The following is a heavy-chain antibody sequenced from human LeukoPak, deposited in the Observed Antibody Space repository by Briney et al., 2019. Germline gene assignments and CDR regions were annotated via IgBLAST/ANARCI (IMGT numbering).Heavy chain of an antibody. V-gene: IGHV3-21*01. J-gene: IGHJ4*02. CDR3: ARDALRGYCSGGSCYPDY. CDR1: GFTFSSYS. CDR2: ISSSSSYI. Sequence: GGSLRLSCAASGFTFSSYSMNWVRQAPGKGLEWVSSISSSSSYIYYADSVKGRFTICRDNAKNSLYLQMNSLRAEDTAVYYCARDALRGYCSGGSCYPDYWGQGTLVTVSS. D-gene: IGHD2-15*01.